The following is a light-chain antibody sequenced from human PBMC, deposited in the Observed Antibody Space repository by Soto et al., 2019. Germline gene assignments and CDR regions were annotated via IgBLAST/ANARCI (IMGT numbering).Light chain of an antibody. J-gene: IGKJ2*01. CDR1: QGISNF. CDR3: QQLYSYPHT. Sequence: DIQLTQSPSFLSASVGDRVTMTCRASQGISNFLAWYQQKPGKAPSLLIYVVSTLQSGVPSRFSGSGSGTEFTLTITSLQPEDFATYYCQQLYSYPHTFGLGTKLEIK. CDR2: VVS. V-gene: IGKV1-9*01.